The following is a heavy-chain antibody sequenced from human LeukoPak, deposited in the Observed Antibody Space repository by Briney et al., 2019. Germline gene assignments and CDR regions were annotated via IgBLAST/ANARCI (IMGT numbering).Heavy chain of an antibody. CDR3: ARFSGRN. J-gene: IGHJ4*02. Sequence: GGSLRLSCAASGFTFSNHGMHWVRQAPGKGLEWVANIKQDGSAKYYVDSVKGRFTISRDNAKNSLYLQMGSLRAEDTAVYYCARFSGRNWGQGTLVTVSS. V-gene: IGHV3-7*01. CDR1: GFTFSNHG. CDR2: IKQDGSAK. D-gene: IGHD2-15*01.